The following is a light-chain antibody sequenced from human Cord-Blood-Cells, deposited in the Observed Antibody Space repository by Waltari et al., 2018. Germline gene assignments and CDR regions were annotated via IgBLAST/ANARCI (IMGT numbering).Light chain of an antibody. CDR1: QDISNY. CDR2: DAS. J-gene: IGKJ2*01. V-gene: IGKV1-33*01. Sequence: DIQMTQSPSSLSASVGDRDTITCQASQDISNYLNWYQQKPGKAPKLLIYDASNLETGVPSRFSGSGSGTDFTFTISSLQPEDIATYYCQQYDNRMYTFGQGTKLEIK. CDR3: QQYDNRMYT.